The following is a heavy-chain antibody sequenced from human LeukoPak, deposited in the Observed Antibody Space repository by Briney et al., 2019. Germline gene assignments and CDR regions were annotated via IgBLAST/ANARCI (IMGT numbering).Heavy chain of an antibody. CDR1: GGSISSYY. D-gene: IGHD6-6*01. J-gene: IGHJ3*01. CDR2: IHSSGYT. V-gene: IGHV4-59*01. Sequence: SETLSLTCTVSGGSISSYYWSWIRQPPGQGLEWIAYIHSSGYTNYNPSLKSRVTISVDTSKNQFSLKLSSVTAADTAVYYCARDSARSEYDAFDVWGQGTVVTVSS. CDR3: ARDSARSEYDAFDV.